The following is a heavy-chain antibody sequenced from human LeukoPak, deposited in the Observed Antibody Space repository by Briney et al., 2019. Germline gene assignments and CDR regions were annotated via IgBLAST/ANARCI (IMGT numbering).Heavy chain of an antibody. CDR2: INAGNGNT. Sequence: ASVKVSCKASGYTFTSYAMHWVRQAPGQRLEWMGWINAGNGNTKYSQKFQGRVTITRDTSASTAYMELSSLRSEDTAVYYCAREFRWFGEFVFDYWGQGTLVTVSS. D-gene: IGHD3-10*01. CDR1: GYTFTSYA. V-gene: IGHV1-3*01. J-gene: IGHJ4*02. CDR3: AREFRWFGEFVFDY.